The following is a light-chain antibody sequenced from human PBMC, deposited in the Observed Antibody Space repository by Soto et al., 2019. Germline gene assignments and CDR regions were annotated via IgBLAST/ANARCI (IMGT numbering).Light chain of an antibody. J-gene: IGKJ2*01. CDR3: QQFYSTPYT. CDR2: WAS. CDR1: QSVLYSSNNKSY. V-gene: IGKV4-1*01. Sequence: DIVMTQSPDSLGVSLGERATINCKSSQSVLYSSNNKSYLAWFQQKPGQPPKLLISWASTRASGVPDRFSGSGSGTDFTLTISSLQAEDVAVYYCQQFYSTPYTFGQGTKVDIK.